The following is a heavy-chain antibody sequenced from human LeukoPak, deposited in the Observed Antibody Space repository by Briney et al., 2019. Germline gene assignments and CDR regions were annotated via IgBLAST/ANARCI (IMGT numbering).Heavy chain of an antibody. CDR2: ISSSSSTR. CDR1: GFTFRSYS. CDR3: ARLLSSSWYGAFDY. D-gene: IGHD6-13*01. J-gene: IGHJ4*02. V-gene: IGHV3-48*04. Sequence: GGSLRLSCAASGFTFRSYSMNWVRQAPGKGLEWVSCISSSSSTRYYADSVKGRFTISRDNAKNSLSLQMNSLRAEDTAVYYCARLLSSSWYGAFDYWGQGTLVTVSS.